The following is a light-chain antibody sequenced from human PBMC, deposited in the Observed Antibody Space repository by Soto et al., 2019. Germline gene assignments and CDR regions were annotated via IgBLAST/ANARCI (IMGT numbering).Light chain of an antibody. CDR2: LGS. V-gene: IGKV2-28*01. Sequence: MVTAQSPLSLPVTPGEPASISCRSGQSVVHSNGYNYLDWYLQKPGQSPQLLIYLGSNRASGVPDRFSGSGSGTDFTLKISRVEAEDVGVYYCMQALQTPLITFGQGTRLEIK. CDR3: MQALQTPLIT. CDR1: QSVVHSNGYNY. J-gene: IGKJ5*01.